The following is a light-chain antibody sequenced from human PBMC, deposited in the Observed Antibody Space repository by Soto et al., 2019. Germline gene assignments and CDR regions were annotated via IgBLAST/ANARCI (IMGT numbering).Light chain of an antibody. J-gene: IGKJ4*01. V-gene: IGKV3-15*01. CDR1: QSVNSN. Sequence: EIVMTQSPATLSVSPGESATLSCRASQSVNSNLAWYQQKPGQAPRLLIYGASTRATGLPARFSGCGSGTEFTPTISSLQSEDFAVFYCQQYNNWPPLTFGGGTKVEIK. CDR3: QQYNNWPPLT. CDR2: GAS.